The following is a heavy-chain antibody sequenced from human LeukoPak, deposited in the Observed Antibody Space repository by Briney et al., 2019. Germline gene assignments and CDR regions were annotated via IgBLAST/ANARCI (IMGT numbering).Heavy chain of an antibody. CDR1: GYTFTGYY. D-gene: IGHD3-3*01. Sequence: ASVKVSCKASGYTFTGYYMHWVRQAPGQGLEWMGWINPKSGGRNYAQKFQGRVTMTRDTSISTAYMEVSRMTSDDTAVYYCATSGGTSGPELDYWGQGTLVTVSS. CDR3: ATSGGTSGPELDY. V-gene: IGHV1-2*02. J-gene: IGHJ4*02. CDR2: INPKSGGR.